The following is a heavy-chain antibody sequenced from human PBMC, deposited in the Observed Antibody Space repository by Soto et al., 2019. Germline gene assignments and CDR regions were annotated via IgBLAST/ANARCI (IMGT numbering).Heavy chain of an antibody. CDR3: ARSGFPGIAAY. D-gene: IGHD6-13*01. J-gene: IGHJ4*02. CDR2: IIPIFGTA. Sequence: KISCKGSGYSFTSYAISWVRQAPGQGLEWMGGIIPIFGTANYAQKFQGRVTITADESTSTAYMELSSLRSEDTAVYYCARSGFPGIAAYWGQGTLVTVSS. V-gene: IGHV1-69*01. CDR1: GYSFTSYA.